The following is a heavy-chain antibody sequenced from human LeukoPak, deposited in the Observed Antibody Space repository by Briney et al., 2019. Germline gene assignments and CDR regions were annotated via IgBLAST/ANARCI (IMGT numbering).Heavy chain of an antibody. Sequence: ASVKVSCMASGYTFTSYGISWVRQAPGQGLEWMGWISAYNGNTNYAQKLQGRVTMTTDTSTSTAYMELRSLRSDDTAVYYCARDKLAVAGNWFDPWGQGTLVTVSS. CDR2: ISAYNGNT. J-gene: IGHJ5*02. D-gene: IGHD6-19*01. CDR1: GYTFTSYG. V-gene: IGHV1-18*01. CDR3: ARDKLAVAGNWFDP.